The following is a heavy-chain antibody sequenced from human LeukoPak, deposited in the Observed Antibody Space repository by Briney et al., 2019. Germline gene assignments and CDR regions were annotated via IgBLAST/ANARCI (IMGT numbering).Heavy chain of an antibody. Sequence: PGGSLRLSCAASGFTFSSYAMHWVRQAPGKGLEWVAVISYDGSNKYYADSVKGRFTISRDNSKNTLFLQMNSLRVEDTAVYYCARDRSTGIAMSGYSDSWGQGTLVTVSS. J-gene: IGHJ5*02. CDR1: GFTFSSYA. CDR2: ISYDGSNK. D-gene: IGHD6-19*01. CDR3: ARDRSTGIAMSGYSDS. V-gene: IGHV3-30*04.